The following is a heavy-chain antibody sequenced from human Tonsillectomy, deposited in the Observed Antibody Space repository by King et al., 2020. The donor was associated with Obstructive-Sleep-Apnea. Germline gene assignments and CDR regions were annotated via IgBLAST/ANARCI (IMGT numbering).Heavy chain of an antibody. V-gene: IGHV4-39*01. CDR2: IYYSGST. J-gene: IGHJ4*02. CDR3: ARIYGYSYGQIDH. Sequence: QMHLQESGPGLVKPSETLSLTCTVSGGSISSSSYYWGWIRQPPGKGLEWIGGIYYSGSTYYNPSLKSRVTISVDTSKNQFSLKLSSVTAADTALYYCARIYGYSYGQIDHWGQGTLVTVSS. D-gene: IGHD5-18*01. CDR1: GGSISSSSYY.